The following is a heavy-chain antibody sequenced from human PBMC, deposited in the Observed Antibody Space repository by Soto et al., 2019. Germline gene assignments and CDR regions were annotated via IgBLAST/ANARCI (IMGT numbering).Heavy chain of an antibody. V-gene: IGHV3-7*05. J-gene: IGHJ4*02. CDR2: TNQDDSQK. CDR3: AKEYCTNGVCYGFDY. D-gene: IGHD2-8*01. CDR1: GFTFSTYW. Sequence: GGSLRLSCAASGFTFSTYWMTWVRQTPGKGLEWVASTNQDDSQKYYVDSVKGRFTISRDNAKNSLYLQMSSLRAEDTAVYYCAKEYCTNGVCYGFDYWGQGTLVTVSS.